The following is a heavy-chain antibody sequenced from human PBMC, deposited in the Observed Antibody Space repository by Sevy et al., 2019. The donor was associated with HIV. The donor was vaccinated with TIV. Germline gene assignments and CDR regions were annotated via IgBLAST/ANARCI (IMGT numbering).Heavy chain of an antibody. CDR2: IKSKTDGGTT. J-gene: IGHJ4*02. CDR3: TTGPITMDFDY. Sequence: GGSLRLSCAASGFTFSNAWMSWVRQAPGKGLEWVGRIKSKTDGGTTDYAAPVKGRVTISSDDSKNTLYLQMNSLKTEDTAVYYCTTGPITMDFDYWGQGTLVTVSS. CDR1: GFTFSNAW. D-gene: IGHD3-10*01. V-gene: IGHV3-15*01.